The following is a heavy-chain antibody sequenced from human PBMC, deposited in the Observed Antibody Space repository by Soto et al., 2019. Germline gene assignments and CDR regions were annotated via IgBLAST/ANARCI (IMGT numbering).Heavy chain of an antibody. V-gene: IGHV3-74*01. CDR2: IQNDGSRT. CDR1: GFTFNYCW. CDR3: ARGNLGGFDL. Sequence: EVQLVESEGGLVQRGGSLRLSCAASGFTFNYCWMHWVRQAPGQGLMWVAHIQNDGSRTTYADSVKGRFTISRDNAKNTMYLQMNSLRAEDTAVYYCARGNLGGFDLWGQGTTVTVSS. D-gene: IGHD4-4*01. J-gene: IGHJ3*01.